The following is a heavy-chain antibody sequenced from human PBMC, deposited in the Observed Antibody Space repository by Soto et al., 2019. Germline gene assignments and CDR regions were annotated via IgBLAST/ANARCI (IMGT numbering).Heavy chain of an antibody. CDR3: AKDVIGTYYDSSGYGAFDI. J-gene: IGHJ3*02. V-gene: IGHV3-23*01. CDR2: ISTSGGHT. Sequence: GGSLRLSCAASGFTFNNYAMAWVRQVPGKGLEWVSGISTSGGHTYYADSVKGRFTISRDNAKNTLYLQMNSLRAEDTAIYYCAKDVIGTYYDSSGYGAFDIWGQGTMVTVSS. D-gene: IGHD3-22*01. CDR1: GFTFNNYA.